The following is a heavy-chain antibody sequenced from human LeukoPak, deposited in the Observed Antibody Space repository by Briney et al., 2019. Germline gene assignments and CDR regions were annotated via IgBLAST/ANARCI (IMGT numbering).Heavy chain of an antibody. D-gene: IGHD3-16*01. J-gene: IGHJ4*02. Sequence: SQTLSLTCTVSGGSISSGNYYWTWIRQPAGKGLEWIGRIYSGGITSYNPSLKSRVTISIDTSENQFSLKLSSVTAADTAVYYCARHMIIIDYWGQGTLVTVSS. CDR1: GGSISSGNYY. CDR2: IYSGGIT. V-gene: IGHV4-61*02. CDR3: ARHMIIIDY.